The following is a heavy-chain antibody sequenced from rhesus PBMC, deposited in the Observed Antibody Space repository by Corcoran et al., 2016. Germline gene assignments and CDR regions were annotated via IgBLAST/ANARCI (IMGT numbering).Heavy chain of an antibody. CDR2: IGGSSGST. CDR3: ARGYCTSTTCWNFDY. Sequence: QVQLQESGPGLVKPSETLSLTCAVSGYSISSGYGWSWIHQPPGKGLEWIGYIGGSSGSTNYNTSLKSRVTISKDTSKNQFSLKLGSVTAADTAVYYCARGYCTSTTCWNFDYWGQGVLVTVSS. J-gene: IGHJ4*01. V-gene: IGHV4-127*01. CDR1: GYSISSGYG. D-gene: IGHD2-2*01.